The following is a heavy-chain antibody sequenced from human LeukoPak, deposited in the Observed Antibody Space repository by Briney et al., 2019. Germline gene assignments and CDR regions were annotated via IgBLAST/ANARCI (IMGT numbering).Heavy chain of an antibody. CDR1: GGSISSYY. J-gene: IGHJ4*02. CDR3: ASSLTTVPTFDY. D-gene: IGHD4-17*01. V-gene: IGHV4-59*01. Sequence: SETLSLTCTGSGGSISSYYWSWIRQPPGKGLEWIGYIYYSGSTNYNPSLKSRVTISVDTSKNQFSLKLSSVTAADTAVYYCASSLTTVPTFDYWGQGTLVTVSS. CDR2: IYYSGST.